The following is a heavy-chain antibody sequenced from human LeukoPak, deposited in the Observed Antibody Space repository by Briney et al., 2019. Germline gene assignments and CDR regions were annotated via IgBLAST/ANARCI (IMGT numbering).Heavy chain of an antibody. V-gene: IGHV3-23*01. Sequence: GGSLRLSCAASGFTFSSYAMSWVRQAPGKGLEWVSAISGSGGSTYYADSVKGRFTISRDNSKNTLYLQMNSLRAEDTAVYYCARCIAARPGVDYWGQGTLVTVSS. CDR1: GFTFSSYA. CDR3: ARCIAARPGVDY. J-gene: IGHJ4*02. D-gene: IGHD6-6*01. CDR2: ISGSGGST.